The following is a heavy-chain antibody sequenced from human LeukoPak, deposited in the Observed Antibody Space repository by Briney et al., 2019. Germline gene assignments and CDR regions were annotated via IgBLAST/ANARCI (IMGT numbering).Heavy chain of an antibody. J-gene: IGHJ3*02. CDR3: ARIDVPVAEDAFDI. CDR2: IYPGDSDT. CDR1: GYSFTSYW. Sequence: PGESLKISCKGSGYSFTSYWIGRVRQMPGKGLEWMGIIYPGDSDTRYSPSFQGQVTISADKSSSTAYLQWSSLKASDTAMYYCARIDVPVAEDAFDIWGQGTMVTVSS. V-gene: IGHV5-51*01. D-gene: IGHD6-19*01.